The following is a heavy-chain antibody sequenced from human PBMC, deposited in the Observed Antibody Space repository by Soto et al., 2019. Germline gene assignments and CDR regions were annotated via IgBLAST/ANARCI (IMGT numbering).Heavy chain of an antibody. CDR3: GRVLSVLRYCSSTSCPPGENWFDP. CDR1: GGSFSGYY. D-gene: IGHD2-2*01. V-gene: IGHV4-34*01. CDR2: INHSGST. Sequence: SETLSLTCAVYGGSFSGYYWSWIRQPPGKGLEWIGEINHSGSTNYNPSLKSRVTISVDTSKNQFSLKLSSVTAADTAVYYCGRVLSVLRYCSSTSCPPGENWFDPWGQGTLVTVSS. J-gene: IGHJ5*02.